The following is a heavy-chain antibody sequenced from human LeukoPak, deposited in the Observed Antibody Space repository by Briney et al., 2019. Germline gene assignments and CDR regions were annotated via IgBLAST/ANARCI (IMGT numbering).Heavy chain of an antibody. V-gene: IGHV3-23*01. D-gene: IGHD2-15*01. Sequence: GGTLRLSCVASGFTFSSYGMSWVRQAPGKGLQWVSAISGDGKDRDYPDSVKGRFTISRDNSKNTLYLQMDSLRAEDTAVYYCAKAPVTTCRGAFCYPFDYWGLGTLVTVSS. J-gene: IGHJ4*02. CDR2: ISGDGKDR. CDR1: GFTFSSYG. CDR3: AKAPVTTCRGAFCYPFDY.